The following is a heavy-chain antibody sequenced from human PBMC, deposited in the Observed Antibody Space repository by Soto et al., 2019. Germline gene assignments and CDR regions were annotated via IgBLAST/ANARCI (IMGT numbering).Heavy chain of an antibody. CDR2: ISSSGTTM. V-gene: IGHV3-11*01. D-gene: IGHD4-17*01. J-gene: IGHJ4*02. Sequence: QVQLVESGGGLVEPGGSLRLSCAASGFTLTDHYITWIRQAPGKGLEWVSYISSSGTTMYYADSVKGRFTIYRDNTKNSLYLQLNSLRADDTAVYYCARVSSVDYRTKGYFDYWGQGTPVTVSS. CDR3: ARVSSVDYRTKGYFDY. CDR1: GFTLTDHY.